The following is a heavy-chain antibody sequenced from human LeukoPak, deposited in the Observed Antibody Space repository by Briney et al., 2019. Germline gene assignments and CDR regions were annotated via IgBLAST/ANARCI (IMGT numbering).Heavy chain of an antibody. Sequence: SETLSLTCTVSGGSINSGDYYWTWIRQHPEKGLEWIGYIYYSGSTNYNPSLKSRVTISVDTSKNQFSLKLSSVTAADTAVYYCARGLGDYYDSSGYYASGYWGQGTLVTVSS. V-gene: IGHV4-61*08. CDR2: IYYSGST. J-gene: IGHJ4*02. D-gene: IGHD3-22*01. CDR1: GGSINSGDYY. CDR3: ARGLGDYYDSSGYYASGY.